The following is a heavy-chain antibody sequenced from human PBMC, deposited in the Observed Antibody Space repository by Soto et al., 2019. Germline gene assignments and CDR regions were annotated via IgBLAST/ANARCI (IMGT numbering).Heavy chain of an antibody. J-gene: IGHJ4*02. Sequence: GGSLRLSCAASGFIFSSYEMNWVRQAPGKGLEWVSYISGSGTTVSYAGSVKGRFTISRDNAKNSLYLEMNSLRAEDTAVYYCARESEDLTSNFDYWGQGTLVTVSS. CDR1: GFIFSSYE. V-gene: IGHV3-48*03. CDR2: ISGSGTTV. CDR3: ARESEDLTSNFDY.